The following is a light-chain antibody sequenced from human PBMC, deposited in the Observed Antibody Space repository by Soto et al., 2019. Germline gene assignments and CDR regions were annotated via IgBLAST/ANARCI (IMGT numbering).Light chain of an antibody. CDR3: QQSYSTPYT. CDR2: AAS. V-gene: IGKV1-39*01. J-gene: IGKJ2*01. Sequence: DIQMTQSPSSLSASVGDRVTITCRARQSISSYLNWYQQKPGKAPKPLIYAASSLQSGDPSRFSGSGSGTDFTLTISSLQPEDFATYYCQQSYSTPYTFGQGTKLEIK. CDR1: QSISSY.